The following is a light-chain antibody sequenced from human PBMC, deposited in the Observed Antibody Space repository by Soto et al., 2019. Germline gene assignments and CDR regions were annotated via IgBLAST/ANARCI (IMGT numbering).Light chain of an antibody. Sequence: EIVMTQTPLSSPVTLGQPASISCKSSPSLVHSDGNTYLSWLQQRPGQPPRLLIYKISNRFYGVPDRFSGSVAGTDFTLKRSRVEAEDVGDYYCMHATQMPYTFGQGTTLELK. V-gene: IGKV2-24*01. CDR1: PSLVHSDGNTY. J-gene: IGKJ2*01. CDR3: MHATQMPYT. CDR2: KIS.